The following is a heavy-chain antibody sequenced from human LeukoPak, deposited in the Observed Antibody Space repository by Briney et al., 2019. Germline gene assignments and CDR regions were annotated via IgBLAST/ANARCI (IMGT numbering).Heavy chain of an antibody. Sequence: TTGGSLRLSCAASGFTFSSYSMNWVRQAPGKGLEWVSSISSSSRYIYYADSVKGRFTISRDNAKNSLYLQMNSLRAEDTAVYYCARDLRTSGYCSGGSCSNWFDPWGQGTLVTVSS. CDR2: ISSSSRYI. J-gene: IGHJ5*02. V-gene: IGHV3-21*01. D-gene: IGHD2-15*01. CDR3: ARDLRTSGYCSGGSCSNWFDP. CDR1: GFTFSSYS.